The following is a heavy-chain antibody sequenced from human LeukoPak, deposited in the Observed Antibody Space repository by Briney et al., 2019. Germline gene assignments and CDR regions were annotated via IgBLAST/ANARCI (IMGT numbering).Heavy chain of an antibody. CDR1: GFTFSSYG. D-gene: IGHD3-22*01. Sequence: GGSLRLSCAASGFTFSSYGMHWVRQAPGKGLEWVAVISYDGSNKYYADSVKGRFTISRDNSKNTLYPQMNSLRAEDTAVYYCARGRSAYYDSSGYYLDWGQGTLVTVSS. CDR2: ISYDGSNK. V-gene: IGHV3-30*03. CDR3: ARGRSAYYDSSGYYLD. J-gene: IGHJ4*02.